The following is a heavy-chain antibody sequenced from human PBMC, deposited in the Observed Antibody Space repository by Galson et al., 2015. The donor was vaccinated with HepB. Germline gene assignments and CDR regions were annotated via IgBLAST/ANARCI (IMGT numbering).Heavy chain of an antibody. CDR3: AADGYYDSSGYYY. V-gene: IGHV1-58*02. Sequence: SVKVSCKASGFTFTSSAMQWVRQARGQRLEWIGWIVVGSGNTNYAQKFQERVTITRDMSTSTAYMELSSLRSEDTAVYYCAADGYYDSSGYYYWGQGTLVTVSS. J-gene: IGHJ4*02. CDR2: IVVGSGNT. D-gene: IGHD3-22*01. CDR1: GFTFTSSA.